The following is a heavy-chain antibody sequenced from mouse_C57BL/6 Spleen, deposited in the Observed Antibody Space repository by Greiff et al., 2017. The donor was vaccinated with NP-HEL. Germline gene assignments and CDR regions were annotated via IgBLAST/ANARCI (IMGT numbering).Heavy chain of an antibody. CDR3: TTISNRAWFAY. CDR2: IDPEDGDT. D-gene: IGHD2-5*01. CDR1: GFNIKDYY. Sequence: VHVKQSGAELVRPGASVKLSCTASGFNIKDYYMHWVKQRPEQGLEWIGRIDPEDGDTEYAPKFQGKATMTADTSSNTAYLQLSSLTSEDTAVYYCTTISNRAWFAYWGQGTLVTVSA. J-gene: IGHJ3*01. V-gene: IGHV14-1*01.